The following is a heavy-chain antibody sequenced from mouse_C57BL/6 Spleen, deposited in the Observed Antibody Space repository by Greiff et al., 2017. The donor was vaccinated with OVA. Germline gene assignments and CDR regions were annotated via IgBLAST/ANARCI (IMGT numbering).Heavy chain of an antibody. CDR2: IDPETGGT. CDR3: TRGRLVYWYFDV. D-gene: IGHD3-2*02. J-gene: IGHJ1*03. V-gene: IGHV1-15*01. CDR1: GYTFTDYE. Sequence: VQLVESGAELVRPGASVTLSCKASGYTFTDYEMHWVKQTPVHGLEWIGAIDPETGGTAYNQKFKGKAILTADKSSSTAYMELRSLTSEDSAVYYCTRGRLVYWYFDVWGTGTTVTVSS.